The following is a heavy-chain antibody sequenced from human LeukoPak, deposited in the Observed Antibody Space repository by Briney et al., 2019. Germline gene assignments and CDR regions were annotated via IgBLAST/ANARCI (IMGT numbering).Heavy chain of an antibody. CDR1: GSTLSSYS. CDR2: ISISGSTI. V-gene: IGHV3-48*01. J-gene: IGHJ4*02. Sequence: GGSLRLSFAATGSTLSSYSMNPVRQAPGKGLEWVSHISISGSTIHYADSVRGRFNISRHSAKNSLYLQMNSLRADDTAVYYCSTAKFDYWGQGTLLTVSS. CDR3: STAKFDY.